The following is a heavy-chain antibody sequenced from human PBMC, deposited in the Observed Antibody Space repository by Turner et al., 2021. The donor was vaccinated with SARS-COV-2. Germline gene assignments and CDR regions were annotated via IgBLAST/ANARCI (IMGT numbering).Heavy chain of an antibody. CDR2: CSGSGTST. CDR3: AKPLLHDYYFYNMDV. CDR1: SIHFSSYA. V-gene: IGHV3-23*01. D-gene: IGHD2-15*01. Sequence: EAQLLESGGGLLQPGGSLRISCAASSIHFSSYAMCWVRQGPGTGLEWVSGCSGSGTSTYYADSVKVRFTMSRDNSKNTLYLQMNSLRAEDTAVYYCAKPLLHDYYFYNMDVWGKGTTVTVSS. J-gene: IGHJ6*03.